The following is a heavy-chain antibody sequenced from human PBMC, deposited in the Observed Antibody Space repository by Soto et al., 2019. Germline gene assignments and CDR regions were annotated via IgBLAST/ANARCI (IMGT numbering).Heavy chain of an antibody. D-gene: IGHD2-21*01. CDR1: GDSLSGSTYY. J-gene: IGHJ4*02. CDR3: ARHGPWSYVL. CDR2: RLDSANT. V-gene: IGHV4-39*01. Sequence: QLQLQESGPGLVKPSENLSLTCTVSGDSLSGSTYYWGWIRQPPGKGLQWVVSRLDSANTYYNPSLKSRVTISVDTSNNQFSLRLNSVTAADTAIYYCARHGPWSYVLWGQGTLVTVSS.